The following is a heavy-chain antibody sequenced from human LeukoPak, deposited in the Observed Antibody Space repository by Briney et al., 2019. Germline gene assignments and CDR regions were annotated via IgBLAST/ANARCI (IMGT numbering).Heavy chain of an antibody. CDR3: AKSLSGTTVTTLFGY. J-gene: IGHJ4*02. CDR2: ISYDGSNK. CDR1: GFTFSSYG. D-gene: IGHD4-17*01. Sequence: GGSLRLSCAASGFTFSSYGMHWVRQAPGKGLEWVAVISYDGSNKYYADSVKGRFTISRDNSKNTLYLQMNSLRAEDTAVYYCAKSLSGTTVTTLFGYWGQGTLVTVSS. V-gene: IGHV3-30*18.